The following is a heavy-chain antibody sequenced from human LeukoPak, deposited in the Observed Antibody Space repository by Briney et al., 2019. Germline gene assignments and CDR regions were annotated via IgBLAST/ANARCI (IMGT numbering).Heavy chain of an antibody. D-gene: IGHD2-15*01. Sequence: GGSLRLSCAASGFTFSSYSMNWVRQAPGKGLDWVSSISIISSYIYYADSVKGRFTISRDNAKNSLYLQMNSLRAEDTAVYYCASGLLGYCSGGSCYSDFDYWGQGTLVTVSS. CDR1: GFTFSSYS. CDR2: ISIISSYI. J-gene: IGHJ4*02. CDR3: ASGLLGYCSGGSCYSDFDY. V-gene: IGHV3-21*01.